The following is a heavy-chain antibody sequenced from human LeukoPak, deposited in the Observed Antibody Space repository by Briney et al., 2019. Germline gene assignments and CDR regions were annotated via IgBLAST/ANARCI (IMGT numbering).Heavy chain of an antibody. D-gene: IGHD6-19*01. CDR1: GDSVSSNSAA. Sequence: SQTLSLTCAIYGDSVSSNSAAWNWIRQSPSRGLEWLGRTYYRSKWYNDYAVSVKSRITINPDTSKNQFSLQLNSVTPEDTAVYYCARELAHIAVAGIDRWFGGMDVWGQGTTVTVSS. V-gene: IGHV6-1*01. CDR3: ARELAHIAVAGIDRWFGGMDV. CDR2: TYYRSKWYN. J-gene: IGHJ6*02.